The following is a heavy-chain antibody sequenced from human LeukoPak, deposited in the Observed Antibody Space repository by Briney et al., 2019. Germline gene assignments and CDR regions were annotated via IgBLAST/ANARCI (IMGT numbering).Heavy chain of an antibody. CDR3: ARAHSSSWYGVWFDP. Sequence: SETLSLTCTVSGGSISSYYWSWIRQPPGKGQEWIGYIYYSGSTNYNPSLKSRVTISVDTSKNQFSLKLSSVTAADTAVYYCARAHSSSWYGVWFDPWGQGTLVTVSS. V-gene: IGHV4-59*01. CDR1: GGSISSYY. CDR2: IYYSGST. D-gene: IGHD6-13*01. J-gene: IGHJ5*02.